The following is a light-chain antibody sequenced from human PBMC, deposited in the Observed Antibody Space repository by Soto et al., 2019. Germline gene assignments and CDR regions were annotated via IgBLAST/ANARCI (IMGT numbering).Light chain of an antibody. V-gene: IGKV3-20*01. Sequence: EIVLTQSPGTLSLSPGERATLSCRASQPLSSTFLAWYQQRRGQAPRLLIYGASSRATDIPHRFSGRWPGTDFTLTISSLEPEDSAVYYCQQSGNSPWTFGQGTKVDIK. CDR1: QPLSSTF. CDR3: QQSGNSPWT. J-gene: IGKJ1*01. CDR2: GAS.